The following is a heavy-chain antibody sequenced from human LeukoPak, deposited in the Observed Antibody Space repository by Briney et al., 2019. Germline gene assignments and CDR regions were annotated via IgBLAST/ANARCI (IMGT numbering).Heavy chain of an antibody. Sequence: PGGSLRLSCAASGFTFNNYAMNWVRQAPGKGLEWVSSISGGGETTYYADSAKGRFTISRDNSQNTLYLQMNSLRAEDTAVYHCARDYADYVGYFFFDYWGQGTLVTVPS. D-gene: IGHD4-17*01. CDR3: ARDYADYVGYFFFDY. V-gene: IGHV3-23*01. J-gene: IGHJ4*02. CDR2: ISGGGETT. CDR1: GFTFNNYA.